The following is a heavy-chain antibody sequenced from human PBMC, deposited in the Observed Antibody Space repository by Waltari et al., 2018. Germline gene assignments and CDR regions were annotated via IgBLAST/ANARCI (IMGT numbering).Heavy chain of an antibody. CDR3: ASATGYSSSRWYPH. D-gene: IGHD6-13*01. Sequence: QVQLQQWGAGLLKPSETLSLTCAVYGGSFSGYYWSWIRQPPGKGLEWIGEINHSGSTDYIPSLMSRVTISVDTSKNQFSLRLSSVTAAETSVYYCASATGYSSSRWYPHWGQGTLVTVSS. V-gene: IGHV4-34*01. J-gene: IGHJ4*02. CDR2: INHSGST. CDR1: GGSFSGYY.